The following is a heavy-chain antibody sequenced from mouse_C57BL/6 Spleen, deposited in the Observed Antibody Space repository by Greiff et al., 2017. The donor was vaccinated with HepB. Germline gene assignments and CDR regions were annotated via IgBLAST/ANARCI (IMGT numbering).Heavy chain of an antibody. CDR3: ATLTGTYAMDY. D-gene: IGHD4-1*01. Sequence: VMLVESGAELARPGASVKLSCKASGYTFTSYGISWVKQRTGQGLEWIGEIYPRSGNTYYNEKFKGKATLTADKSSSTAYMELRSLTSEDSAVYFCATLTGTYAMDYWGQGTSVTVSS. CDR2: IYPRSGNT. V-gene: IGHV1-81*01. J-gene: IGHJ4*01. CDR1: GYTFTSYG.